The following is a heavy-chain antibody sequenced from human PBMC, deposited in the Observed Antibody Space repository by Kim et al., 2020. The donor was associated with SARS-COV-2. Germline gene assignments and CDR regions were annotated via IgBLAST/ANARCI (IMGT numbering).Heavy chain of an antibody. CDR2: LRGTGSF. CDR3: AKCLREDFGYDWGIEH. J-gene: IGHJ1*01. CDR1: GDSFSDSY. Sequence: SETLSLTCIVTGDSFSDSYWTWVRQPAGKGLEWIGRLRGTGSFDYSPSLRGRLTLSLDTSWNHFSLRLTSVTAADTAIYYCAKCLREDFGYDWGIEHWG. V-gene: IGHV4-4*07. D-gene: IGHD5-12*01.